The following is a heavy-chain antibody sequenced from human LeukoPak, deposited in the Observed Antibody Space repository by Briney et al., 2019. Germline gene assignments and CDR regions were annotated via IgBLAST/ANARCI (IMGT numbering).Heavy chain of an antibody. CDR1: GFTRSKHW. V-gene: IGHV3-7*01. CDR2: INQGGREI. Sequence: GGSVRLYCAASGFTRSKHWMIWVSPAPGMGLKYVALINQGGREILHMDSVKGRFTIYKADVNNLLYLQMNNLRAEYTALYYCARDRDSQSGREGDYWGKGTAVTVSS. D-gene: IGHD1-26*01. J-gene: IGHJ4*02. CDR3: ARDRDSQSGREGDY.